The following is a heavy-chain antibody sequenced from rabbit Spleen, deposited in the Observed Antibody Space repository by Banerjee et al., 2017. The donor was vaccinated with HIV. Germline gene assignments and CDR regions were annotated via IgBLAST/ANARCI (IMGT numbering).Heavy chain of an antibody. Sequence: QSLEESGGGLVKPGASLTLICTASGVSFINNHYMCWVRQAPGKGLEWIACIEGGSSAFSYFASGANGRFHITKTSSTPVTLLMTSLTATDTATNFYSRDSGTSLSSYGLKLPGPGTLATVS. CDR1: GVSFINNHY. CDR2: IEGGSSAFS. V-gene: IGHV1S40*01. D-gene: IGHD8-1*01. J-gene: IGHJ6*01. CDR3: SRDSGTSLSSYGLKL.